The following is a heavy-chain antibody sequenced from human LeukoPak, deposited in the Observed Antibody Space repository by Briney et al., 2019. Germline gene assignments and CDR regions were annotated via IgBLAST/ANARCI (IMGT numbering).Heavy chain of an antibody. V-gene: IGHV3-23*01. Sequence: GGSLRPSCAASGFTFSSYAMSWVRQAPGKGLEWVSAISGSGGSTYYADSVKGRFTISRDSSKNTLYLQMNSLRAEDTAVYYCAKPRYSSGWYDINYWGQGTLVTVSS. D-gene: IGHD6-19*01. J-gene: IGHJ4*02. CDR3: AKPRYSSGWYDINY. CDR2: ISGSGGST. CDR1: GFTFSSYA.